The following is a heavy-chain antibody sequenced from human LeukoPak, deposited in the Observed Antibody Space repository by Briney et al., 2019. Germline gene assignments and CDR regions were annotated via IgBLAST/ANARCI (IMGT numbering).Heavy chain of an antibody. CDR1: GESFTDYQ. V-gene: IGHV4-34*07. Sequence: SETLSLTCAVSGESFTDYQWNWIRQSPGKGLEWIGDTSHSGSTTYNPSLESRVTISVDTPKNQFSLKLRSVTAADTAVYYCACGWYDNWFDPWGQGTLVTVSS. CDR2: TSHSGST. CDR3: ACGWYDNWFDP. D-gene: IGHD6-19*01. J-gene: IGHJ5*02.